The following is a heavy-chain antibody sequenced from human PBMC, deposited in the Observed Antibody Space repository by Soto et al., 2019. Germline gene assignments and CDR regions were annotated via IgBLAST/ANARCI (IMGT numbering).Heavy chain of an antibody. V-gene: IGHV1-2*04. CDR3: ARVHPSSGYYVYAFDI. D-gene: IGHD3-22*01. CDR2: INPNSGGT. Sequence: ASVKVSCKASGYTFTGYYMHWVRQAPGQGLEWMGWINPNSGGTNYAQKFQGWVTMTRDTSISTAYMELSRLRSDDTAVYYCARVHPSSGYYVYAFDIWGQGTMVTVS. J-gene: IGHJ3*02. CDR1: GYTFTGYY.